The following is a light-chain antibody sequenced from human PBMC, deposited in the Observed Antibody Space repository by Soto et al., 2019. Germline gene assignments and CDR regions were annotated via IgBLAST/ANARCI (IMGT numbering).Light chain of an antibody. CDR3: QQRSVWPIT. V-gene: IGKV3-11*01. CDR2: DAS. CDR1: QSLTNSF. Sequence: EFVLTQSPGTLSLSPGERATLSCRASQSLTNSFIAWYQQRPGQAPRLLIYDASTRATGIPARFSGSGFDTEFTLTISSLQSEDFAVYYCQQRSVWPITFGQGTRLEIK. J-gene: IGKJ5*01.